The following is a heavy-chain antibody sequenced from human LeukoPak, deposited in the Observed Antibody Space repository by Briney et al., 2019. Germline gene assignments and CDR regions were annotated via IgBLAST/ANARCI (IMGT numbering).Heavy chain of an antibody. J-gene: IGHJ4*02. CDR3: ARDRYDILTGHPTFDY. D-gene: IGHD3-9*01. CDR2: INTNTGNP. Sequence: ASVKVSCKASGYTFTSYAMNWVRQAPGQGLEWMGLINTNTGNPTYAQGFTGRFVFSLDTSVSTAYLQISSLKAEDTAVYYCARDRYDILTGHPTFDYWGQGTLVTVSS. V-gene: IGHV7-4-1*02. CDR1: GYTFTSYA.